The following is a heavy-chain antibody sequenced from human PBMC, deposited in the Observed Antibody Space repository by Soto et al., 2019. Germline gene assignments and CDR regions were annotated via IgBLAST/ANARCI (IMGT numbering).Heavy chain of an antibody. CDR1: GFTVSSYH. V-gene: IGHV3-66*01. D-gene: IGHD3-10*01. CDR2: LYSAGSA. CDR3: ARIAAVGAFYFDF. J-gene: IGHJ4*02. Sequence: GSLRLSCAASGFTVSSYHMSWVRQAPGKGLEWVSVLYSAGSADFADSVKGRFTISRDNSKNTLYLQMSSLRAEDTAVYYCARIAAVGAFYFDFWGQGTLVTVSS.